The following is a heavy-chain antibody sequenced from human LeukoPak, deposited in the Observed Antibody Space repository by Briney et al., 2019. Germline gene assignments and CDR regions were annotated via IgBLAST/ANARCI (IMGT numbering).Heavy chain of an antibody. V-gene: IGHV1-8*03. D-gene: IGHD3-3*01. CDR3: ARAKTNGIGWSYYYYYMDV. CDR2: MNPNSGTT. CDR1: GYTFTSYD. Sequence: ASVKVSCNASGYTFTSYDINWVRQATGQGLEWMGWMNPNSGTTGYAQKFQGRVTITRNTSISTAYMELSSLRSEDTAVYYCARAKTNGIGWSYYYYYMDVWGKGTTVTVSS. J-gene: IGHJ6*03.